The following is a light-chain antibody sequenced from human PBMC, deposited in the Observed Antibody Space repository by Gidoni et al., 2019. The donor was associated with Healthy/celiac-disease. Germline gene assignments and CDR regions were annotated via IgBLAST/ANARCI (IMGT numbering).Light chain of an antibody. CDR3: SSYTSSSTPHVV. CDR1: SSDVGGYNY. CDR2: EVS. J-gene: IGLJ2*01. Sequence: QSALTQPASVSGSPGQSITISCTGTSSDVGGYNYVSWYQQPQGKAPKLMIYEVSNRPSGVSNRFSGSKSGNTAYLTISGLQAEDEADYYCSSYTSSSTPHVVFGGGTKLTVL. V-gene: IGLV2-14*01.